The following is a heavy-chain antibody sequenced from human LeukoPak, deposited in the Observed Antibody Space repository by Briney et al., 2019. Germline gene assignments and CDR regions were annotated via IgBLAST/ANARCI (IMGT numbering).Heavy chain of an antibody. V-gene: IGHV4-61*02. CDR2: IYTSGST. D-gene: IGHD3-3*01. CDR1: GGSISSGSYY. CDR3: ARETIFGVAFDY. Sequence: SETLSVTCTVSGGSISSGSYYWSWIRQPAGKGLEWIGRIYTSGSTNYNPSLKSRVTISVDTSKNQFSLKLSSVTAADTAVYYCARETIFGVAFDYWGQGTLVTVSS. J-gene: IGHJ4*02.